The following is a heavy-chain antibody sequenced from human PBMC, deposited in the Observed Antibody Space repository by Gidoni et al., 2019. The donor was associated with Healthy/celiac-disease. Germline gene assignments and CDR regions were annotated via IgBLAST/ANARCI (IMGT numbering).Heavy chain of an antibody. V-gene: IGHV3-21*01. CDR1: GFTFSSYS. CDR2: ISSSSSYI. Sequence: EVQLVESGGGLVKPGGSLRPSCAASGFTFSSYSMNWVRQAPGKGLEWVSSISSSSSYIYYADSVKGRFTISRDNAKNSLYLQMNSLRAEDTAVYYCASLYSSSPIYHDYWGQGTLVTVSS. D-gene: IGHD6-6*01. J-gene: IGHJ4*02. CDR3: ASLYSSSPIYHDY.